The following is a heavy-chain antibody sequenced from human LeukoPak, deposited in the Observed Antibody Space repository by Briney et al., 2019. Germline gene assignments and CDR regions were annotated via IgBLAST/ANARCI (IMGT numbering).Heavy chain of an antibody. CDR3: ARGSYYYDSSGWYGMDV. V-gene: IGHV3-74*01. Sequence: QSGGSLRLSCGASTFTFSSYWMHWVRQAPGKGLVWVSRINSDGSSTSYADSVKGRFTISRDNAKNTLYLQMNSLRAEDTAVYYCARGSYYYDSSGWYGMDVWGQGTTVTVSS. CDR1: TFTFSSYW. CDR2: INSDGSST. D-gene: IGHD3-22*01. J-gene: IGHJ6*02.